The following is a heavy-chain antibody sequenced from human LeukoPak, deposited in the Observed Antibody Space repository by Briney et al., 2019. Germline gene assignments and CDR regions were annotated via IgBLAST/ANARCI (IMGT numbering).Heavy chain of an antibody. V-gene: IGHV4-38-2*02. CDR3: ARVRRSGSYYDY. CDR1: GYSITSAYY. Sequence: SETLSLTCTVSGYSITSAYYWGWIRQPPGKGLEWIGSFFLKGSTYYNPSLKSRVTISVDTSKNQFSLKLSSVTAADTAVYYCARVRRSGSYYDYWGQGTLVTVSS. CDR2: FFLKGST. D-gene: IGHD1-26*01. J-gene: IGHJ4*02.